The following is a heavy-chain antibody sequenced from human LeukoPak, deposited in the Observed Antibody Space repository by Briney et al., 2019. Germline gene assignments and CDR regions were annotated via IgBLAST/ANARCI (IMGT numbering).Heavy chain of an antibody. CDR1: GFTFSFYW. D-gene: IGHD4-17*01. CDR2: INQDGSEK. V-gene: IGHV3-7*01. J-gene: IGHJ5*02. CDR3: ARRRTTVTTDNWFDP. Sequence: PGGSLRLSCAASGFTFSFYWMSWVRQAPGKGLEWVTNINQDGSEKYYVDSVKGRFTISRDNARSSLYLQMNSLRAEDTAVYYCARRRTTVTTDNWFDPWGQGTLVTVSS.